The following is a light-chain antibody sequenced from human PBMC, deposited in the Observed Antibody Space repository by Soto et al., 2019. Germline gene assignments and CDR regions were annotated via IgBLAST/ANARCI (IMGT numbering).Light chain of an antibody. Sequence: DIQMTQSPSTLSASVGDRVTITCRASQSIDDWLAWYQQKPGKAPKLLIYTASSLQSGVPSRFSGSGSGTEFTLPISSLQPDDFATYYCQQYHRYITFGQGTRLEIK. CDR3: QQYHRYIT. CDR1: QSIDDW. J-gene: IGKJ5*01. CDR2: TAS. V-gene: IGKV1-5*03.